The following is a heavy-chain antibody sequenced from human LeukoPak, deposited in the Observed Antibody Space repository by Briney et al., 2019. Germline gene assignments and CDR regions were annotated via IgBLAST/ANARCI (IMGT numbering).Heavy chain of an antibody. V-gene: IGHV1-46*01. CDR2: IYPRDGST. CDR1: VYTFTSNY. CDR3: ARDQEGFDY. J-gene: IGHJ4*02. Sequence: ASVNVSCKASVYTFTSNYIHWVRQAPGQGREWMGMIYPRDGSTSYAQKFQGRVTLTRETSTSTVHMELSGLRSEDTAVYYCARDQEGFDYWGQGTLVTVSS.